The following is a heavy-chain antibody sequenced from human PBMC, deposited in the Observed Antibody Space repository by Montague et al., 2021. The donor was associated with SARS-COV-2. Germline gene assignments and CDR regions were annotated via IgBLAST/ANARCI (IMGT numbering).Heavy chain of an antibody. D-gene: IGHD4-11*01. CDR3: ARVVTYAFDV. J-gene: IGHJ3*01. V-gene: IGHV3-66*01. CDR2: IYSDVST. Sequence: SLRLSCAASGFTVSSNYMSWVRKAPGKGLEWVSVIYSDVSTYYADSVKGRFTISRDNSKNTLYLQMNSLRAEDTAVYYCARVVTYAFDVWGQGTMVTVS. CDR1: GFTVSSNY.